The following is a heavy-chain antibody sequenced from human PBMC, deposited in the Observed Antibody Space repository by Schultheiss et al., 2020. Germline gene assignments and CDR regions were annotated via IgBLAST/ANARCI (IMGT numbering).Heavy chain of an antibody. CDR3: AAAKADYDFWSGYSRYYYYYGMDV. CDR1: GFTFSNAW. D-gene: IGHD3-3*01. V-gene: IGHV3-15*05. Sequence: GESLKISCAASGFTFSNAWMSWVRQAPGKGLEWVGRIKSKTDGGTTDYAAPVKGRFTISRDDSKNTLYLQMNSLKTEDTAVYYCAAAKADYDFWSGYSRYYYYYGMDVWGQGTTVTVSS. J-gene: IGHJ6*02. CDR2: IKSKTDGGTT.